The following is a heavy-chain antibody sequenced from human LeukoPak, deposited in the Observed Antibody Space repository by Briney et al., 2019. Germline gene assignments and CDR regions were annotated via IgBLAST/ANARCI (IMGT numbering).Heavy chain of an antibody. CDR3: AKDRETYEYTFDY. Sequence: GGSLRLSCAASGFSFSTYGIHWVRQAPGKGLEWVAVMWYNGSKDYYADSVKGRFTISRDTSKNTLYLQMNNLRAEDTAVYYCAKDRETYEYTFDYWGQGTLVTVSS. V-gene: IGHV3-33*06. CDR1: GFSFSTYG. D-gene: IGHD6-6*01. CDR2: MWYNGSKD. J-gene: IGHJ4*02.